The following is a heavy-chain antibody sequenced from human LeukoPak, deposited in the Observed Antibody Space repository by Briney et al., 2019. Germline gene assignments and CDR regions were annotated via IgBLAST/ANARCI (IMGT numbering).Heavy chain of an antibody. CDR2: IYHTGST. J-gene: IGHJ5*02. D-gene: IGHD7-27*01. V-gene: IGHV4-59*08. CDR1: GGSIKSHY. Sequence: PSETLSLACTVSGGSIKSHYWNWIRQPPGKGLEWIGYIYHTGSTKYNPSLESRVTISVDTSNNQFSLKLSSVTAAHTAVYYCARRNWGPNWFDPWGQGTLVTVSS. CDR3: ARRNWGPNWFDP.